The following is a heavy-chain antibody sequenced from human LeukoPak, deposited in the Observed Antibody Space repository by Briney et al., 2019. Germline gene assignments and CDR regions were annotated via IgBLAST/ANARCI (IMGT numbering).Heavy chain of an antibody. CDR3: ARLGYSSGWHIDY. Sequence: GGSLSLSCAASGFTFSSFWLSWVRQAPGKGLEWVANIKQDGSEKLYVDSVKGRFTISRDNAKNSLYLQMNSLRVEDTAVYYCARLGYSSGWHIDYWGQGTLVTVSS. CDR1: GFTFSSFW. V-gene: IGHV3-7*04. J-gene: IGHJ4*02. CDR2: IKQDGSEK. D-gene: IGHD6-19*01.